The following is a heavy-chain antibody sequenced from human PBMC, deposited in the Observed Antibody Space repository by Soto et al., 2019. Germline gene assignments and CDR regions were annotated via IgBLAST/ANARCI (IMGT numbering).Heavy chain of an antibody. V-gene: IGHV3-30-3*01. CDR1: GVTFSGKA. CDR3: ATDIHATWLLNS. Sequence: GGLLRVSCGAVGVTFSGKAMYRVRQAPGKGLEWVALIAPDASQIYYADSVKGRFTISRDNSKNTLYLQMNSLRAEDTSLYLCATDIHATWLLNSWGQGTLVTVSS. D-gene: IGHD2-2*02. J-gene: IGHJ4*02. CDR2: IAPDASQI.